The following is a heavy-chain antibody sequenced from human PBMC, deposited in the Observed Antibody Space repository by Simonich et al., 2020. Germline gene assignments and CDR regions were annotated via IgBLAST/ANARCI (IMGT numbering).Heavy chain of an antibody. CDR2: INHSGRT. J-gene: IGHJ1*01. CDR3: ARGLRVAAAGTAFQH. CDR1: GGSFSGYY. Sequence: QVQLQQWGAGLLKPSETLSLTCAVYGGSFSGYYWSWIRQPPGKGLEWIGEINHSGRTNYNPSRKSRVTISGDTSKNQFSLKLSSVTAADTAVYYCARGLRVAAAGTAFQHWGQGTLVTVSS. D-gene: IGHD6-13*01. V-gene: IGHV4-34*01.